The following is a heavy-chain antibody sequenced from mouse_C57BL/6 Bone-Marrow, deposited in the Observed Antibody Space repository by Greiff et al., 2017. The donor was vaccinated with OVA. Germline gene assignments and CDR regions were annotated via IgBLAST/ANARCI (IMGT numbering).Heavy chain of an antibody. J-gene: IGHJ3*01. Sequence: EVQLQQSGPELVKPGASVKISCKASGYTFTDYYMNWVKQSHGKSLEWIGDINPNNGGTSYNQKFKGKATLTVDKSSSTAYMELRSLTSEDSAVYYCARDYGSSYWCAYWGQGTLVTVSA. CDR3: ARDYGSSYWCAY. CDR1: GYTFTDYY. CDR2: INPNNGGT. V-gene: IGHV1-26*01. D-gene: IGHD1-1*01.